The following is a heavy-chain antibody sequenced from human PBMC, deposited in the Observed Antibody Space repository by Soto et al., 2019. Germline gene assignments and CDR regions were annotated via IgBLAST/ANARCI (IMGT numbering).Heavy chain of an antibody. J-gene: IGHJ4*02. Sequence: QVQLQESGPGLVKPSETLSLTCTVSGGSISSYYWSWIRQPAGKGLEWIGRIYTSGSTSYNPSLKSRVTMSVDTSKTQFSLNLSSVTAADTAVYYCARQGSMVRGVIAFDYWGQGTLVTVSS. CDR2: IYTSGST. CDR3: ARQGSMVRGVIAFDY. V-gene: IGHV4-4*07. D-gene: IGHD3-10*01. CDR1: GGSISSYY.